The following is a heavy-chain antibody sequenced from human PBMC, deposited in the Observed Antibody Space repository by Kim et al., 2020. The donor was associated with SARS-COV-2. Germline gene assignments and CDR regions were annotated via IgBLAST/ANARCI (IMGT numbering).Heavy chain of an antibody. CDR1: GFTFSSYE. Sequence: GGSLRLSCAASGFTFSSYEMNWVRQAPGKGLEWVSYISSSGSTIYYADSVKGRFTISRDNAKNSLYLQMNSLRAEDTAVYYCARENVYAFDIWGQGTMVTVSS. J-gene: IGHJ3*02. V-gene: IGHV3-48*03. CDR3: ARENVYAFDI. D-gene: IGHD3-10*02. CDR2: ISSSGSTI.